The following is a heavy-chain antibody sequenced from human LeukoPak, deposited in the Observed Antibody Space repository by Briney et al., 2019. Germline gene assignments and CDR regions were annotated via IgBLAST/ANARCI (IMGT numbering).Heavy chain of an antibody. J-gene: IGHJ4*02. CDR3: ARDQSGSYDLDY. V-gene: IGHV3-33*01. D-gene: IGHD1-26*01. CDR1: GFTFSSYG. Sequence: GGSLRLSCAASGFTFSSYGMHWVRQAPGKGLEWVAVIWYDGSNKYYADSVKGRFTISRDNSKNTLYLQMNSLRAEDTAVYYCARDQSGSYDLDYWGQGTLVTVSS. CDR2: IWYDGSNK.